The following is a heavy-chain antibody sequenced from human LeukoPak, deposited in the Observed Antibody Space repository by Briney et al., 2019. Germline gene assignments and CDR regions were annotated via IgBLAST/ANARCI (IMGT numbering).Heavy chain of an antibody. CDR1: GYTFTDNY. CDR2: INPYTGGT. V-gene: IGHV1-2*02. Sequence: ASVKVSCKASGYTFTDNYMHWVRQAPGQGLEWMGWINPYTGGTKYAPKFQGRITMTRDTSISTAYMELSRLRSDDTAVYYCARDAPQFREGNAFDIWGQGTMVTVSS. D-gene: IGHD3-10*01. CDR3: ARDAPQFREGNAFDI. J-gene: IGHJ3*02.